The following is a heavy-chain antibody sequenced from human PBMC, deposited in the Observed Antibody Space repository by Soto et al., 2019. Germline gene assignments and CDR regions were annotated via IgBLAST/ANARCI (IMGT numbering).Heavy chain of an antibody. V-gene: IGHV3-30*18. CDR2: ISYDGSNK. Sequence: QVQLVESGGGVVQPGRSLRLSCAASGFTFSSYGMHWVRQAPGKGLEWVAVISYDGSNKYYADSVKGRFTISRDNSKNTLYLQMNSLRAEDTAVYYCAKVWNYYDSSGYFDYWGQGTLVIVSS. D-gene: IGHD3-22*01. CDR3: AKVWNYYDSSGYFDY. CDR1: GFTFSSYG. J-gene: IGHJ4*02.